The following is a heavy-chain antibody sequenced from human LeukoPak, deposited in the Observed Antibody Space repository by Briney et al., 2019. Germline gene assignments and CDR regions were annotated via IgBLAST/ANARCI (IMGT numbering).Heavy chain of an antibody. CDR2: ISGSGGST. J-gene: IGHJ3*02. D-gene: IGHD4-17*01. V-gene: IGHV3-23*01. CDR3: AKYTDGDYGYAFDS. CDR1: GFTFSSYA. Sequence: GGSLRLSCAASGFTFSSYAMSWVRQAPGKGLEWVSDISGSGGSTYYADSVKGRFTISRDHSKNTLYLQKNRLRAEDTGVYYCAKYTDGDYGYAFDSWGQGTMVTVSS.